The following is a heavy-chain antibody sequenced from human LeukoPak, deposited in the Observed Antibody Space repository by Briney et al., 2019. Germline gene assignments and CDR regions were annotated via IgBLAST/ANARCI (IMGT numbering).Heavy chain of an antibody. CDR1: GFTFRSYW. CDR3: ARSTVTTWDY. V-gene: IGHV3-7*05. CDR2: IKQDGSEE. D-gene: IGHD4-17*01. J-gene: IGHJ4*02. Sequence: GESLRLSCAASGFTFRSYWMTWVRQAPGKGLEWVANIKQDGSEEYYVNCVKGRFTISRDNAKNALYLQMNSLRAEDTAVYYCARSTVTTWDYWGQGTLVTVST.